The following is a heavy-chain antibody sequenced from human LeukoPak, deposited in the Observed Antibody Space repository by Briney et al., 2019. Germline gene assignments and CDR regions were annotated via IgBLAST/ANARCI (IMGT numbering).Heavy chain of an antibody. D-gene: IGHD6-13*01. CDR1: GYTFTSYG. Sequence: ASVKVSCKASGYTFTSYGISWVRQAPGQGLEWMGWISAYNGNTNYAQKLQGRVTMTTDTSTSTAYMELRSLRTEDTALYYCATGSSSWYFDYWGQGTLVTVSS. CDR2: ISAYNGNT. V-gene: IGHV1-18*01. J-gene: IGHJ4*02. CDR3: ATGSSSWYFDY.